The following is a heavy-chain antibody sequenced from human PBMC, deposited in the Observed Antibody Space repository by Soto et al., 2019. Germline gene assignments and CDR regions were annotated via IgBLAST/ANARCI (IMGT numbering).Heavy chain of an antibody. J-gene: IGHJ4*02. CDR3: ARAPGGSTETFDS. CDR2: ISYSGSNT. D-gene: IGHD3-10*01. V-gene: IGHV3-30-3*01. Sequence: QVHLVASGGGMVQPGRSLRLACTASGFTFRSYAMHWVRQAPGKGLEWVAVISYSGSNTYYADSVKGRFSISRDISNNTLYLQMNSLRSEDTAVYYWARAPGGSTETFDSWGQGTLVTVSS. CDR1: GFTFRSYA.